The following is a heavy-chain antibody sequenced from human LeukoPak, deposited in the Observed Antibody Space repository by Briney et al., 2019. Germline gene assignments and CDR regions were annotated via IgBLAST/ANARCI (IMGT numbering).Heavy chain of an antibody. CDR3: ARDTKRSRARWENLGFDH. D-gene: IGHD1-26*01. CDR1: GYTFSSYG. J-gene: IGHJ5*02. V-gene: IGHV1-18*01. Sequence: ASVKVSCKASGYTFSSYGISWVRQAPGQGLEWMGWISGYNDNTKYYSQKIQGRVTITTDKSTSTTYMELRSLRSDDTAVYYCARDTKRSRARWENLGFDHWGQGTLVTVSS. CDR2: ISGYNDNT.